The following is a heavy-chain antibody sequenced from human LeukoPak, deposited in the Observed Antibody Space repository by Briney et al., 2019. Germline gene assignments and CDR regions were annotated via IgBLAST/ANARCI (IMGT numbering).Heavy chain of an antibody. Sequence: SEALSLTCVVSVGSLSSYYWSWIRQPPGKGLEWIGYIYYNGNTNYNPSLKSRVTISIDTSKNQFSLKLNSVTAADTAIYYCARQGPSSYFDYWGQGTLVTVSS. V-gene: IGHV4-59*08. CDR2: IYYNGNT. CDR1: VGSLSSYY. CDR3: ARQGPSSYFDY. J-gene: IGHJ4*02.